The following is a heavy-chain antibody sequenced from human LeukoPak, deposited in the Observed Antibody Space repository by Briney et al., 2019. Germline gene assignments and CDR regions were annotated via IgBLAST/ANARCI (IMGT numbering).Heavy chain of an antibody. V-gene: IGHV3-20*04. Sequence: GGSLRLSCAASGFTFDDYGMSWVRQAPGKGLEWVSGINWNGGSTGYADSVKGRFTISRDNAKNSLYLQMNSLRAEDTALYYCAREASLNSYDFWSGSDGPFDYWGQGTLVTVSS. CDR2: INWNGGST. CDR1: GFTFDDYG. J-gene: IGHJ4*02. CDR3: AREASLNSYDFWSGSDGPFDY. D-gene: IGHD3-3*01.